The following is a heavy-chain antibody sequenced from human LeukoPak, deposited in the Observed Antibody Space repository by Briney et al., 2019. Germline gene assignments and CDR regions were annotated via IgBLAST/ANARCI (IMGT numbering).Heavy chain of an antibody. Sequence: GGSLRLSCTTSGFTFGDYGFNWVRQAPGKGLEWVGFIRKKAHDWTPQYAPSVQGRFTISRDDSKGIAYLEMNSLKTEDTAVYYCTRAGGYENYLDYWGQGNPVTVSS. D-gene: IGHD5-12*01. CDR1: GFTFGDYG. J-gene: IGHJ4*02. V-gene: IGHV3-49*04. CDR2: IRKKAHDWTP. CDR3: TRAGGYENYLDY.